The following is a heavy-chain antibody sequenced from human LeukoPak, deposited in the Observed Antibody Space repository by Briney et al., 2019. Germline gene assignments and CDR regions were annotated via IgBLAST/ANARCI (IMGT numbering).Heavy chain of an antibody. CDR2: INHSGST. J-gene: IGHJ6*02. Sequence: SETLSLTCAVYGGSFSGYYWSWIRQPPGKGLEWIGEINHSGSTNYNPSLKSRVTISVDTSKNQFSLKLSSVTAADTAVYYCARARRYDFWSGTRDYYHGMDVWGQGTTVTVSS. V-gene: IGHV4-34*01. CDR1: GGSFSGYY. CDR3: ARARRYDFWSGTRDYYHGMDV. D-gene: IGHD3-3*01.